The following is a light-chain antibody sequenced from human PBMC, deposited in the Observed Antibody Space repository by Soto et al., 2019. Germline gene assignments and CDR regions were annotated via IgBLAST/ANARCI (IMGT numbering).Light chain of an antibody. V-gene: IGKV3-20*01. CDR2: GAS. J-gene: IGKJ1*01. CDR1: QSVSSSY. CDR3: QQYGSSPRT. Sequence: EIVLTQSPGTLSLSPGERATLSCRASQSVSSSYLAWYQQKPGQAPRLLIYGASSRPTGIPYWFSGSGSGTDLTLTISRLEAEDFTVYYCQQYGSSPRTFGQGTKVEIK.